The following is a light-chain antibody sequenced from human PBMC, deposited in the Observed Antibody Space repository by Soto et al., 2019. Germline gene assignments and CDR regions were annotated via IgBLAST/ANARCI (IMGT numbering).Light chain of an antibody. CDR2: EVS. CDR3: SSYAGNSRYV. J-gene: IGLJ1*01. Sequence: QSVLTQPASLSGSPGQSITISCTGTSSDIGAYDYVSWYQQRPGKAPKLIIYEVSKRPSGVPDRLSGFKYGNTASLTVSGLQAEDEADYYCSSYAGNSRYVFGTGTKVTVL. V-gene: IGLV2-8*01. CDR1: SSDIGAYDY.